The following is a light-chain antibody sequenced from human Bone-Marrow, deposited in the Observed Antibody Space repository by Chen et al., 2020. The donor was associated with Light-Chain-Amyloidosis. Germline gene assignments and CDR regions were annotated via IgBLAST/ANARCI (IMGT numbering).Light chain of an antibody. CDR3: QEWERRRNGAV. Sequence: SSVLPQLSSVSVAPGQTATIACGGNNIRSTSVHWHQQTPGQSPLLVVYDDSDRPSGLPERLSGSKSGNTATLTVSSVEAVEEAGYYSQEWERRRNGAVCGGGTKLTVL. CDR2: DDS. CDR1: NIRSTS. J-gene: IGLJ3*02. V-gene: IGLV3-21*02.